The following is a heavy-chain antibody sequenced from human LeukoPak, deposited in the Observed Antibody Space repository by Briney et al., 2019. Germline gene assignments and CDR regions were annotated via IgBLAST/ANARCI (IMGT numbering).Heavy chain of an antibody. J-gene: IGHJ4*02. CDR2: ISGSGGNT. D-gene: IGHD6-13*01. CDR1: GFTFSSYA. V-gene: IGHV3-23*01. Sequence: GGSLRLSCAASGFTFSSYAMGWVRQAPGGGVEWGSAISGSGGNTYYAVSVKGRFTISRDNSKNTLYLQMNSLRAEDTAVYYCAKYAGSSWYSYYFDYWGQGTLVTVSS. CDR3: AKYAGSSWYSYYFDY.